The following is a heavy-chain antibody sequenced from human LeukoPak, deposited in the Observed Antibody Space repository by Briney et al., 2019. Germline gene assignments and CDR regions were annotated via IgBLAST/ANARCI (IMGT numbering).Heavy chain of an antibody. CDR3: ARDRGYSNFDY. CDR2: IKGDGSAK. D-gene: IGHD4-11*01. Sequence: GGSLRLSCAASGFTFSTYWMTWVRQAPGKGLEWVANIKGDGSAKYYVDSVKGRFTISRDNAQDSLYLQMNSLRAEDTAVYYCARDRGYSNFDYWGQGTLLTVSS. V-gene: IGHV3-7*01. J-gene: IGHJ4*02. CDR1: GFTFSTYW.